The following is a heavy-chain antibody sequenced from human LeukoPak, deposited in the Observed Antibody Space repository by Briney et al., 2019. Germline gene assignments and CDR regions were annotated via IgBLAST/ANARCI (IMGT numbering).Heavy chain of an antibody. CDR2: IKSKAYGGTT. CDR1: GFTFSNAW. J-gene: IGHJ4*02. Sequence: PGGSLRLSCAASGFTFSNAWMSWVRQAPGKGLEWVSFIKSKAYGGTTEYAASVKGRFTISRDDSKSIAYLQMNSLKTEDTAVYYCTRVRGGGGYINGGHFDYWGQGTLVTVSS. CDR3: TRVRGGGGYINGGHFDY. V-gene: IGHV3-49*04. D-gene: IGHD3-22*01.